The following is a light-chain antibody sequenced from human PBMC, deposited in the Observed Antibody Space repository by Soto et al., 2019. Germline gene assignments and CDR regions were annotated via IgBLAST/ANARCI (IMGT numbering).Light chain of an antibody. V-gene: IGKV3-20*01. J-gene: IGKJ5*01. CDR3: QQYGTSPYT. CDR1: QTVTSSHLTPY. CDR2: GAS. Sequence: IVLTQSPDTLSLSPGERATLSCRASQTVTSSHLTPYLAWHQQKPSQAPRPHINGASNRATGIPDRFSGSGSGTDFTLTIISLEPEDFAVYYCQQYGTSPYTFGQGTRLEIK.